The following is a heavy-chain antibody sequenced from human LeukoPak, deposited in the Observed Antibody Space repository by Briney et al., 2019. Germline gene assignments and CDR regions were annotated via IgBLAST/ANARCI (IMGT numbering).Heavy chain of an antibody. V-gene: IGHV4-39*01. J-gene: IGHJ4*02. Sequence: SETLSPTCPVSGASISSRNYYWGWIRQPPGKGLEWIGRIYYSGSTYYNPFLKSRVTISVDTSKNQFSLKLSSVTAADTAVYYCARRRGRSSFDYWGQGTLVTVSS. CDR2: IYYSGST. CDR1: GASISSRNYY. CDR3: ARRRGRSSFDY.